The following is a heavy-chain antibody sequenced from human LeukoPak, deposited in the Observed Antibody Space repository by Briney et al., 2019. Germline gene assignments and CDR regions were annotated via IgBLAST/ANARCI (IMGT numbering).Heavy chain of an antibody. V-gene: IGHV4-34*01. J-gene: IGHJ4*02. CDR3: ARGPSRGWSIDY. Sequence: ASETLSLTCAVYGGSFSSYYWSWIRQPPGKGLEWIGEINHGGSTNYNPSLKSRVTISVDTSKNQFSLKLSSVTAADTAVYYCARGPSRGWSIDYWGQGTQVTVSS. CDR1: GGSFSSYY. D-gene: IGHD6-19*01. CDR2: INHGGST.